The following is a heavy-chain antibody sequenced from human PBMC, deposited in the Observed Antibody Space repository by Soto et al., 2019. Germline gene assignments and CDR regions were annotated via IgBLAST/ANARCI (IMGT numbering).Heavy chain of an antibody. D-gene: IGHD3-10*01. J-gene: IGHJ6*04. CDR1: GYTFTSYG. Sequence: QVQLVQSGAEVKKPGASVKVSCKASGYTFTSYGISWVRQAPGQGLEWMGWISAYNGNTNYEQKLQGGVTMTTDTSPSTAYMEERSLRSDDTAVYYCAGDASYYYGSGSYYTWGEVDVGSEGTTVTASS. CDR3: AGDASYYYGSGSYYTWGEVDV. V-gene: IGHV1-18*01. CDR2: ISAYNGNT.